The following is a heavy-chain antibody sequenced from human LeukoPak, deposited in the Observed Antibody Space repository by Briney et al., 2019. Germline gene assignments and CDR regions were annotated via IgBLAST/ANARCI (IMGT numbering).Heavy chain of an antibody. CDR2: IYHSGRT. V-gene: IGHV4-38-2*02. Sequence: PSETLSLTCTVSGYSISSGYYWGWIRQPPGKGLEWFGSIYHSGRTYYNPSLKSRVTISVDPSKNQFSLKLSSVTAADTAVFYCAGVLVATISVYYFDYWGQGTLVTVSS. CDR3: AGVLVATISVYYFDY. CDR1: GYSISSGYY. D-gene: IGHD5-12*01. J-gene: IGHJ4*02.